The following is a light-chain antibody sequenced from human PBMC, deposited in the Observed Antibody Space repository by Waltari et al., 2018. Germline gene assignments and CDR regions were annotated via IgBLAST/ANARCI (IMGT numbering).Light chain of an antibody. CDR2: DVS. V-gene: IGLV2-14*01. Sequence: QSALTQPASVSGSPGQSITIPCTGPSSDVGGYNYVSWYQQHPGKAPKLMIYDVSNRPSGVSNRFSGSKSGNTASLTISGLQAEDEADYYCSSYTSSALRVFGGGTKLTVL. CDR3: SSYTSSALRV. CDR1: SSDVGGYNY. J-gene: IGLJ2*01.